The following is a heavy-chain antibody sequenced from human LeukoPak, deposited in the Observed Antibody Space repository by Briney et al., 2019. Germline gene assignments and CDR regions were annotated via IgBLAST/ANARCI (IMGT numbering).Heavy chain of an antibody. V-gene: IGHV3-23*01. CDR1: GFTFSSFA. Sequence: GGSLRLSCAASGFTFSSFAMSWVRQAPGKGLEWVSILSGSGGSTNFADSVKGRFTISRDNSKKTLYLQMNSLRAEDTAVYYCAKDSYYYGSGNFDYWGQGTLVTVSS. J-gene: IGHJ4*02. CDR2: LSGSGGST. CDR3: AKDSYYYGSGNFDY. D-gene: IGHD3-10*01.